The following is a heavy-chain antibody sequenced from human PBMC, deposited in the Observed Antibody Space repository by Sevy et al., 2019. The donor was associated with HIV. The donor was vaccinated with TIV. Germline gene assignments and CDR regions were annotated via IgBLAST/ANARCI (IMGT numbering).Heavy chain of an antibody. D-gene: IGHD6-6*01. Sequence: ASVKVACKASGYTFTGYYMHWVRQAPGQWLEWMGRINPNSGGTNYAQKFQGRVTMTRDTSISTAYMELSRLRSDDTAVYYCARDQEYSSSSAYNYWGQGPLVTVSS. CDR1: GYTFTGYY. V-gene: IGHV1-2*06. J-gene: IGHJ4*02. CDR3: ARDQEYSSSSAYNY. CDR2: INPNSGGT.